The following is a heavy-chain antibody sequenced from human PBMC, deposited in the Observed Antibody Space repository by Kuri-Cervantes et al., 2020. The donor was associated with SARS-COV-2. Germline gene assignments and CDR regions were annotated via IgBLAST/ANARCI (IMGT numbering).Heavy chain of an antibody. CDR1: GGSFSGYY. D-gene: IGHD1-14*01. CDR2: IYYSGST. V-gene: IGHV4-34*01. CDR3: ARVLRPGDFDY. Sequence: SQTLSLTCAVYGGSFSGYYWSWIRQPPGKGLEWIGSIYYSGSTYYNPSLKSRVTISVDTSKNQFSLKLTSVTAADTAVYYCARVLRPGDFDYWGQGTLVTVSS. J-gene: IGHJ4*02.